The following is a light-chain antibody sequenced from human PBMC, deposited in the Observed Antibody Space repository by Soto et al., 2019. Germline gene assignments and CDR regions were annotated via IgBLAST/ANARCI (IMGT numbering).Light chain of an antibody. CDR1: XSLLHITGETF. V-gene: IGKV2D-29*02. J-gene: IGKJ5*01. CDR2: EVS. CDR3: MQSTQLPPT. Sequence: DVVMTQTPLSXXXXXXXXXSISFKCIXSLLHITGETFLFWYLQKPGQSPQLLIYEVSTRVSGVPDRFSGSGSGTDFTLEISRVETDDVGIYYCMQSTQLPPTFGQGTRLEIK.